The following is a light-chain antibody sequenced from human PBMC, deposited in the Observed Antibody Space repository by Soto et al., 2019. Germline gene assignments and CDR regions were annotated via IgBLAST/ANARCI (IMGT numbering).Light chain of an antibody. CDR2: GAS. CDR1: QSVSSN. J-gene: IGKJ5*01. V-gene: IGKV3-15*01. CDR3: QQYNNWPPLT. Sequence: EIVLTQSPATLSVSPGARATLSCTASQSVSSNLAWYQQKPGQAPRLLIYGASTRATGIPARFSGGGSGTEFTLTISSLQSEDFAVYYCQQYNNWPPLTFGQGTRLEIK.